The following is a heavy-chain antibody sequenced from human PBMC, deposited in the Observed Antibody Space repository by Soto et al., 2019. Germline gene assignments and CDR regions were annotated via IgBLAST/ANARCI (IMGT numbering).Heavy chain of an antibody. CDR2: IYYSGST. J-gene: IGHJ3*02. D-gene: IGHD3-10*01. Sequence: SETLSLTCTVSGGSISSGGYYWSWIRQHPGKGLEWIGYIYYSGSTYYNPSLKSRVTISVDTSKNQFSLKLSSVTAADTAVYYCASGWFGELQSKDAFDIWGQGTMVTVSS. V-gene: IGHV4-31*03. CDR1: GGSISSGGYY. CDR3: ASGWFGELQSKDAFDI.